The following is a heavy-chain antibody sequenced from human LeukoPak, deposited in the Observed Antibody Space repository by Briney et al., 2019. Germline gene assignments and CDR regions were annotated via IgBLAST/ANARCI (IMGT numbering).Heavy chain of an antibody. J-gene: IGHJ4*02. CDR1: GFTFGSYE. CDR2: ISRGGTI. Sequence: GGSLRLSCAASGFTFGSYEMNWFRQAPGKGLEWVSYISRGGTIYYAEAVKGRFTISRDNAKNSLFLQMDSLRAEDTAVYYCARDPWGALGYWGLGTLVTVSS. CDR3: ARDPWGALGY. V-gene: IGHV3-48*03. D-gene: IGHD1-26*01.